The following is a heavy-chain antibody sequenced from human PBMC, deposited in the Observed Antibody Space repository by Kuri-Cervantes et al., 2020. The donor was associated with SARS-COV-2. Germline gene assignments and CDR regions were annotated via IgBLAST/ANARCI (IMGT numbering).Heavy chain of an antibody. CDR1: GGSFSGYY. CDR3: ARGPVIVGDTRRRVLDY. CDR2: INHSGST. Sequence: ESLKISCAVYGGSFSGYYWSWNRQPPGKGLEWIGEINHSGSTNCNPSLKSRVTISVDTSKNQFSLKLSSVTAADTAVYYCARGPVIVGDTRRRVLDYWGQGTLVTVSS. J-gene: IGHJ4*02. D-gene: IGHD1-26*01. V-gene: IGHV4-34*01.